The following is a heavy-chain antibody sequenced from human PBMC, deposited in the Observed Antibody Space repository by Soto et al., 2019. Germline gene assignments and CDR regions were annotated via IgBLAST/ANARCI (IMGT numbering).Heavy chain of an antibody. J-gene: IGHJ5*02. V-gene: IGHV4-61*01. CDR3: AREHSRNLFAP. CDR1: GGSVSSGSHY. CDR2: IYYSGST. D-gene: IGHD2-21*01. Sequence: PSETLSLTCTVSGGSVSSGSHYWSWIRQPPGKGLEWIGYIYYSGSTNYNPSLKSRVTISVDTSKNQFSLKLSSVTAEDTAVYYCAREHSRNLFAPWGQGTLVTGSS.